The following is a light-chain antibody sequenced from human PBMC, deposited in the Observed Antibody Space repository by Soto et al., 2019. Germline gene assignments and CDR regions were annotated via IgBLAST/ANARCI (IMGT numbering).Light chain of an antibody. CDR1: QSVSSS. CDR3: QQYYNWPQLT. Sequence: IVVTQAPATLSVSPGETVTLSCRVSQSVSSSLAWYQQKPGQAPRLLIAGAYPRATGIPARFSGSGSGTEFTLTISGLQSEDFAVYYCQQYYNWPQLTFGGGTRVEIE. V-gene: IGKV3-15*01. CDR2: GAY. J-gene: IGKJ4*01.